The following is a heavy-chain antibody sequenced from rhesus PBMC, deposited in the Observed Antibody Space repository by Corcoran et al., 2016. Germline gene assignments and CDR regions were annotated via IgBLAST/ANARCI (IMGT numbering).Heavy chain of an antibody. Sequence: QVQLQESGPGLVKPSQTLSLTCAIPGDSVSRKSATWHWSRQSPSRGLEWLGRTYYRSKWYNDYAQSLQNQISINPATSKTQFSLQLNAVTPEDMAVYYCARGDYQGRFDVWGPGVLVTVSS. J-gene: IGHJ5-1*01. V-gene: IGHV6-1*01. CDR3: ARGDYQGRFDV. CDR1: GDSVSRKSAT. D-gene: IGHD3-9*01. CDR2: TYYRSKWYN.